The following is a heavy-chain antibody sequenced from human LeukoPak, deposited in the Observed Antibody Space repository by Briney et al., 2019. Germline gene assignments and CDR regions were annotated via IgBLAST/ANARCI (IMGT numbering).Heavy chain of an antibody. CDR3: AREISNGWGYFDY. V-gene: IGHV3-23*01. J-gene: IGHJ4*02. Sequence: GGSLRLSXAPSGFTFSLYAMTWVRQAPGKGLEWVSDISGDGSITYYADSVRGRFTISRDNSNNRLYLQMNSLRAEDTAIYYCAREISNGWGYFDYWGQGSLVIVSP. CDR1: GFTFSLYA. D-gene: IGHD6-19*01. CDR2: ISGDGSIT.